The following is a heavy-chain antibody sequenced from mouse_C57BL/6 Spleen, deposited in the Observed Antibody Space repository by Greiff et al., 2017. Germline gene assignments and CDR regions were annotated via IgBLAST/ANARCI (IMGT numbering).Heavy chain of an antibody. Sequence: EVQVVESGGGLVKPGGSLKLSCAASGFTFSDYGMHWVRQAPEKGLDWVAYISSGSSTIYYADTVKGRFTISRDNAKNTLFLQMTSLRSEDTAMYYCARGRDYYAMDYWGQGTSVTVSS. J-gene: IGHJ4*01. CDR3: ARGRDYYAMDY. CDR2: ISSGSSTI. CDR1: GFTFSDYG. V-gene: IGHV5-17*01.